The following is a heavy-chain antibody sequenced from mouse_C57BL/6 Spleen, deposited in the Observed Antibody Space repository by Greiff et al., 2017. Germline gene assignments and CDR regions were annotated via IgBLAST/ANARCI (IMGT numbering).Heavy chain of an antibody. CDR2: IRNKANGYTT. V-gene: IGHV7-3*01. D-gene: IGHD2-1*01. Sequence: EVQLVESGGGLVQPGGSLSLSCAASGFTFTDYYMSWVRQPPGKALEWLGFIRNKANGYTTEYSSSVKGRFTISRDNYQSILYLQMNARRAEDSATDYCARSYGNYAMDYWGQGTSVTVSS. J-gene: IGHJ4*01. CDR1: GFTFTDYY. CDR3: ARSYGNYAMDY.